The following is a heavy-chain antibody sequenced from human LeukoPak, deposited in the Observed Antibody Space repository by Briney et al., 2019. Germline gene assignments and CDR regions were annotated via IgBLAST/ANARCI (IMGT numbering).Heavy chain of an antibody. V-gene: IGHV3-23*01. Sequence: GASLRLSCAASGFTFSNYAMSWVRPAPGKGLEWVSAITGIGGNTYYADSVKGRFTISRDNSKNTLYLQMNSLRAEDTAVYYCAKWGDYDVLTGYYVSDYWGQGTLVTVSS. J-gene: IGHJ4*02. CDR2: ITGIGGNT. CDR3: AKWGDYDVLTGYYVSDY. CDR1: GFTFSNYA. D-gene: IGHD3-9*01.